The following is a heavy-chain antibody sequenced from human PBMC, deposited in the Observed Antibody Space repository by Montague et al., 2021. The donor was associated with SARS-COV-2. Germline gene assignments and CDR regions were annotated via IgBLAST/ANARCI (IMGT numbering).Heavy chain of an antibody. CDR1: SGSTRSHH. Sequence: SETLSLTCTVSSGSTRSHHWNWIRQPPGKGLEWIGNIYYTGSTKYNPSLKSRITISADTSKNQFSLKLTSVTAADTAVYYCARDPGNDSFDFWGPGTMVIVSS. V-gene: IGHV4-59*11. CDR2: IYYTGST. J-gene: IGHJ3*01. D-gene: IGHD3-10*01. CDR3: ARDPGNDSFDF.